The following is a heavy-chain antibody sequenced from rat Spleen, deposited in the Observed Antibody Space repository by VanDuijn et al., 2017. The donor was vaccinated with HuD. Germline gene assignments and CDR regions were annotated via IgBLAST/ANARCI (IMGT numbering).Heavy chain of an antibody. Sequence: EVQLVESDGGLVQPGRSLKLSCAASGFTFSDYGVAWVRQAPTTGLEWVATISYGDSSGHSGTYYRDSVKGRFTISRDNAKSTLYLQMDCLRSADTATYYFARHETTEGMDAWGQGASVTVSS. J-gene: IGHJ4*01. CDR1: GFTFSDYG. CDR2: ISYGDSSGHSGT. CDR3: ARHETTEGMDA. D-gene: IGHD1-11*01. V-gene: IGHV5-29*01.